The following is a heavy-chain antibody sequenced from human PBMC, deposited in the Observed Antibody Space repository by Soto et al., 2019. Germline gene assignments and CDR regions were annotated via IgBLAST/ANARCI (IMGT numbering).Heavy chain of an antibody. Sequence: GGSLRLSCAASGFTFSSYAMHWVRQAPGKGLEWVAVISYDGSNKYYADSVKGRFTISRDNSKNTLYLQMNSLRAEDTAVYYCARDEWFTTNYYFDYWGQGTLVTVSS. D-gene: IGHD3-3*01. J-gene: IGHJ4*02. V-gene: IGHV3-30-3*01. CDR1: GFTFSSYA. CDR3: ARDEWFTTNYYFDY. CDR2: ISYDGSNK.